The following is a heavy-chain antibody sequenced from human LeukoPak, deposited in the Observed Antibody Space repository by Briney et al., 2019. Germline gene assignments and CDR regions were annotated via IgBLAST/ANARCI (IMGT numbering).Heavy chain of an antibody. D-gene: IGHD6-19*01. J-gene: IGHJ4*02. CDR2: IYSDGGT. CDR1: GFTVNSNY. CDR3: ARDSSGPGY. Sequence: TGGSLRLSCAASGFTVNSNYMSWVRQAPGKGLEWVSVIYSDGGTFYADSVKGRFTISRDNSKNTLYLQMNSLRAEDTAVYYCARDSSGPGYWGQGTLVTVSS. V-gene: IGHV3-53*01.